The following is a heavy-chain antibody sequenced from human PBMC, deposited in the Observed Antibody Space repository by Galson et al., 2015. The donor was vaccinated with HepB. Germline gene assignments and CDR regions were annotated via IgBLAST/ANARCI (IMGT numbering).Heavy chain of an antibody. CDR3: AQIQGVAGYQRLFRPRKVDF. CDR1: GFSLSTSAMR. J-gene: IGHJ4*02. V-gene: IGHV2-70*04. D-gene: IGHD2-2*01. CDR2: IDWDDDK. Sequence: PALVKPTQTLTLTCTFSGFSLSTSAMRVSWIRQPPGKALEWLVRIDWDDDKSFSTSLKSRLTISKDTSKNQVVLTMTNMDRVDTVTYYCAQIQGVAGYQRLFRPRKVDFWGQGTPVIVSS.